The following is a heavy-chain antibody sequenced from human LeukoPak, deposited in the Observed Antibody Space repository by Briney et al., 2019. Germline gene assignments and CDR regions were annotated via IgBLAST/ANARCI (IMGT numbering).Heavy chain of an antibody. CDR2: ISSSSSFI. V-gene: IGHV3-21*01. CDR1: GFTFSTYS. J-gene: IGHJ4*02. D-gene: IGHD3-10*01. CDR3: ARDRDYYGSGPGAFDY. Sequence: GGSLRLSCAASGFTFSTYSMNWVRQAPGKGLEWVSSISSSSSFISYADSMKGRFTISRDNAKNSLYLQMNSLRAEDTAVYYCARDRDYYGSGPGAFDYWGQGTLVTVSA.